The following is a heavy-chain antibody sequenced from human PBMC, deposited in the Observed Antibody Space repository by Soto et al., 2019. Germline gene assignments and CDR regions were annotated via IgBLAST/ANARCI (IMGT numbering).Heavy chain of an antibody. CDR3: ARVLRGWFDP. CDR1: CGSITSANW. J-gene: IGHJ5*02. V-gene: IGHV4-4*02. CDR2: ISHSGIT. Sequence: SETLSLTCAVSCGSITSANWWTWVRQPPGGGLEWIGEISHSGITNYKASLKSRVTMSVDKTKNDVSLKLTSVTAADTAVYYCARVLRGWFDPWGQGTPVTVSS.